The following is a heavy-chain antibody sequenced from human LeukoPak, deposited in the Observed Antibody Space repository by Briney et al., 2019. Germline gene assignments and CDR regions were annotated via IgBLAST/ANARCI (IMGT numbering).Heavy chain of an antibody. V-gene: IGHV4-4*07. Sequence: SETLSLTCTVSGGSISYYWSWIRQPAGKGLEWIGRIYTSGSTNYNPSLKSRVTISVDTSKNQFSLKLSPVTAADTAVYYCARTPPLWFGESWGQGTLVTVSS. CDR2: IYTSGST. CDR3: ARTPPLWFGES. D-gene: IGHD3-10*01. J-gene: IGHJ4*02. CDR1: GGSISYY.